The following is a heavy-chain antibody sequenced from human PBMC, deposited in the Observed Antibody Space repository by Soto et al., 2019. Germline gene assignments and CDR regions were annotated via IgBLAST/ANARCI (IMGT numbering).Heavy chain of an antibody. D-gene: IGHD5-18*01. CDR2: IYHSGST. V-gene: IGHV4-30-2*01. Sequence: ALSLTCAVSGGSISSGGYSWSWIRQPPGKGLEWIGYIYHSGSTYYNPSLKSRATISVDRSKNQFSLKLSSVTAADTAVYYCARARGPGHSYGYRSNGFDPWGQGTLFTVSS. CDR3: ARARGPGHSYGYRSNGFDP. CDR1: GGSISSGGYS. J-gene: IGHJ5*02.